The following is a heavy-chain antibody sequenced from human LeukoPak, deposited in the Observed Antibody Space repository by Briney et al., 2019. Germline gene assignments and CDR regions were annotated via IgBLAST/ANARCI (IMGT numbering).Heavy chain of an antibody. CDR3: ARDRTRFNY. Sequence: GGSLRLSCAASGFTFSSYSMNWVRQAPGKGLEWVANIKQDGSEKYYVDSVKGRFTISRDNAKNSLYLQMNSLRAEDTAVYYCARDRTRFNYWGQGTLVTVSS. CDR1: GFTFSSYS. V-gene: IGHV3-7*03. J-gene: IGHJ4*02. CDR2: IKQDGSEK.